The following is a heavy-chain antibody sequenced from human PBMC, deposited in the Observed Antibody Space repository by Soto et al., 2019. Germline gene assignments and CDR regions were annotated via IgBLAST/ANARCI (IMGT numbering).Heavy chain of an antibody. CDR2: IWYDGSHE. CDR3: ARNHNCPGFSGHYYGDRGLDS. V-gene: IGHV3-33*01. Sequence: QVQLVESGGSVVQTGTSLRLSCAASGFTFTNYGMHWVRQAPGKGLEWVAVIWYDGSHESYADSVKGRFTISRDNSRSTLYLHMSSLRAEDTALYFCARNHNCPGFSGHYYGDRGLDSWGPGTLVTVSS. D-gene: IGHD3-22*01. J-gene: IGHJ4*02. CDR1: GFTFTNYG.